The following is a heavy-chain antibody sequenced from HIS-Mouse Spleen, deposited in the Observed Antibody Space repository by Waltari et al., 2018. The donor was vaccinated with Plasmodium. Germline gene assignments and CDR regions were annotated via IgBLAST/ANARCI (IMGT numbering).Heavy chain of an antibody. CDR2: ISFDGSNK. CDR1: GFTFSSYG. V-gene: IGHV3-30*18. D-gene: IGHD6-13*01. Sequence: QVQLVESGGGVVQPGRSLRLSCAASGFTFSSYGMHWVRQAPGKGLERLAVISFDGSNKYYADAGKGRFSISRDNCKNTLYLQMNSRRAEDTAVYYCAKPIIYSSSWYFDYWGQGTLVTVSS. CDR3: AKPIIYSSSWYFDY. J-gene: IGHJ4*02.